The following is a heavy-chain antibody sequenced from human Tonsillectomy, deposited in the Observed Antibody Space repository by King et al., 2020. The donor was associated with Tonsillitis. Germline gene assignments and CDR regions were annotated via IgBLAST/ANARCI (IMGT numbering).Heavy chain of an antibody. CDR3: ARDAGYCRAGRCYGYNYYYMDV. Sequence: GGGGGGPGAAGKVAGKAAGGAFSNYVISWVRQAPGQGLEWMGRIITILDTANYAQKFQGRVTITADKSTGTAYMEPRGLTSEDTAVYSCARDAGYCRAGRCYGYNYYYMDVWGKGPTVTVSS. CDR2: IITILDTA. CDR1: GGAFSNYV. D-gene: IGHD2-15*01. V-gene: IGHV1-69*04. J-gene: IGHJ6*03.